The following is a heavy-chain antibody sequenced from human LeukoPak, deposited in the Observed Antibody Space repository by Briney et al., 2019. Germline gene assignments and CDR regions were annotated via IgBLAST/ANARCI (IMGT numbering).Heavy chain of an antibody. V-gene: IGHV3-66*01. Sequence: GGSLRLSCAAFGFTVSVNYMSWVRQAPGKGLECVSVIYSGGNTYYADSVKGRFAISRDNSKNTLYLQMNSLRAEDTAVYYCARKTDSGGQGDYWGPGTLVTVSS. CDR3: ARKTDSGGQGDY. D-gene: IGHD3-22*01. CDR1: GFTVSVNY. J-gene: IGHJ4*02. CDR2: IYSGGNT.